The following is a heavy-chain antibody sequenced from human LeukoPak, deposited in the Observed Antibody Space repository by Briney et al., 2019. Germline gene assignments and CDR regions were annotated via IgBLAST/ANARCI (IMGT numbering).Heavy chain of an antibody. V-gene: IGHV1-2*02. CDR3: ARSCRGGSCYVDY. CDR2: INPNSGGT. Sequence: ASVKVSCKASGYTFTGYYMHWVRQAPGQGLEWMGWINPNSGGTNYAQKFQGRVTMTRDASISTAYMELSRLRPDDTAVYYCARSCRGGSCYVDYWGQGTLVTVSS. D-gene: IGHD2-15*01. CDR1: GYTFTGYY. J-gene: IGHJ4*02.